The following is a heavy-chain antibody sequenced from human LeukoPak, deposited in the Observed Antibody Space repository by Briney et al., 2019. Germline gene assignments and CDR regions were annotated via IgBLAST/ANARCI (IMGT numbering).Heavy chain of an antibody. D-gene: IGHD5-12*01. CDR2: INHSGST. J-gene: IGHJ4*02. Sequence: SETLSLTCAVYGGSFSGYYWSWLRQPPGKGLEWIGEINHSGSTNYNPSLKSRVTISVDTSKNQFSLKLSSVTAADTAVYYCASTGYSGYDPFDYGGQGTLVTVSS. CDR1: GGSFSGYY. CDR3: ASTGYSGYDPFDY. V-gene: IGHV4-34*01.